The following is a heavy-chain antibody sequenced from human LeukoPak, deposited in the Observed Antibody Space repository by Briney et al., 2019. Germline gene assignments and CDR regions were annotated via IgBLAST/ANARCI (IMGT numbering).Heavy chain of an antibody. D-gene: IGHD3-3*01. CDR3: ARDESVLRFLAWLLY. CDR2: IKRGGSGK. Sequence: GGSLRLSCAASGFTFSSYWMSWVRQAPGQGLEWVANIKRGGSGKYYVDSVKGRFTISRDNAKNSLYLQMHSLRAEDTALYYCARDESVLRFLAWLLYWGQGTLVTVSS. V-gene: IGHV3-7*01. J-gene: IGHJ4*02. CDR1: GFTFSSYW.